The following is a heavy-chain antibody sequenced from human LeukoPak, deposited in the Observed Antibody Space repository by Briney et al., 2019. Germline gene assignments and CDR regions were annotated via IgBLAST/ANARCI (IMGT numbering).Heavy chain of an antibody. D-gene: IGHD6-13*01. CDR3: ARASISWYTGDRYYFDY. V-gene: IGHV1-8*01. CDR2: MNPNSGNT. Sequence: ASVKLSCKASGYTFTSYDINWVRQAPGQGLEWMGWMNPNSGNTGYAQKFQGRVTMTRNTSISTAYMELSSLRSEDTAVYYCARASISWYTGDRYYFDYWGQGTLVTVSS. CDR1: GYTFTSYD. J-gene: IGHJ4*02.